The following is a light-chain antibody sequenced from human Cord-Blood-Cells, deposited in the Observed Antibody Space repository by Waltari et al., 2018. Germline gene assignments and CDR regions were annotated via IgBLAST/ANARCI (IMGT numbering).Light chain of an antibody. CDR3: SSYAGSNNLV. Sequence: QSALTQPPSASGSPGQSVTISCTGTSSDVGGYNYVSWYQQHPGKAPKLVIYDVSKRPSGVPDRFSGSESGNTASLTVSGLQAEDEADYYCSSYAGSNNLVFGGGTKLTVL. V-gene: IGLV2-8*01. CDR1: SSDVGGYNY. CDR2: DVS. J-gene: IGLJ3*02.